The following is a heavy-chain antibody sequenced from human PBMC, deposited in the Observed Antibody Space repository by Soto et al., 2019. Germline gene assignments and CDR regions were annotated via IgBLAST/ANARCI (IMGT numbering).Heavy chain of an antibody. Sequence: SETLSLTCTVSGGSISSSSYYWGWIRQPPGKGLEWIGSIYYSGSTYYNPSLKSRVTISVDTSKNQFSLKLSSVTAADTAVYYCARFDGRFLVFDYWGQGTLVTVSS. CDR1: GGSISSSSYY. CDR2: IYYSGST. V-gene: IGHV4-39*01. D-gene: IGHD3-3*01. CDR3: ARFDGRFLVFDY. J-gene: IGHJ4*02.